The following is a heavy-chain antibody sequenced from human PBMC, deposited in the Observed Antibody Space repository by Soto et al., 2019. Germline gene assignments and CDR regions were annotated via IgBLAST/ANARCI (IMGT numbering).Heavy chain of an antibody. CDR2: IWYDGSNK. J-gene: IGHJ6*03. D-gene: IGHD2-2*01. CDR3: ARDPGVVPAAILSYYYMDV. CDR1: GFTFSSYG. V-gene: IGHV3-33*01. Sequence: QVQLVESGGGVVQPGRSLRLSCAASGFTFSSYGMHWVRQAPGKGLEWVAVIWYDGSNKYYADSVKGRFTISRDNSKNSLYLQMNSLRAEDTAVYYCARDPGVVPAAILSYYYMDVWGKGTTVTVSS.